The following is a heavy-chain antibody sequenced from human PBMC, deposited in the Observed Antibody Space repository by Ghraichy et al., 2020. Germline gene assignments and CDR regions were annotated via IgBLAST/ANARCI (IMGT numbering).Heavy chain of an antibody. CDR3: ASSKLFATILDF. CDR1: GFTFTSYH. J-gene: IGHJ4*02. Sequence: GGSLRLSCAASGFTFTSYHMTWVRQAPGKRLEWVSSIASNVVTTYYAGSVKGRFTISRDNSKNTLYLQMNSLRAEDTALYYCASSKLFATILDFWGQGTLVTVSS. V-gene: IGHV3-23*01. CDR2: IASNVVTT. D-gene: IGHD1-26*01.